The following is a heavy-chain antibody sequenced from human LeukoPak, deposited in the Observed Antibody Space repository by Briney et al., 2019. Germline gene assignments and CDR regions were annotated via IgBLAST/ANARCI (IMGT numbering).Heavy chain of an antibody. CDR1: GFTFSTYA. D-gene: IGHD1-26*01. V-gene: IGHV3-30*04. CDR3: ASRGSSGIG. J-gene: IGHJ4*02. CDR2: ISYDGSNE. Sequence: GGSLRLSCAASGFTFSTYAMHWVRQAPGKGLEWVAVISYDGSNEFYADSVKGRFTISRDNSKNTLHLQMNSLRIEDTAVYYCASRGSSGIGWGQGTLVTVSS.